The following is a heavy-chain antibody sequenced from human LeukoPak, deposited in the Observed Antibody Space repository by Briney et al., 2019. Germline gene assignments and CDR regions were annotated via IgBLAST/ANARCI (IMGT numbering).Heavy chain of an antibody. D-gene: IGHD3-3*01. CDR1: GGSISTTNYY. CDR3: ARHSGLRSPFDP. CDR2: IYSSGNT. J-gene: IGHJ5*02. Sequence: SDTLSLTCTVSGGSISTTNYYWGWIRQPPGRDLEWIGRIYSSGNTYYTPPLDTRVTISVDTSKNQLSLKLTSATAADTSVYYCARHSGLRSPFDPWGQGTLVTVSS. V-gene: IGHV4-39*01.